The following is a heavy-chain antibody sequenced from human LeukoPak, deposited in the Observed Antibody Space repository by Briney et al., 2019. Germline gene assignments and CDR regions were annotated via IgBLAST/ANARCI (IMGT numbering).Heavy chain of an antibody. J-gene: IGHJ4*02. CDR2: IFYSGST. D-gene: IGHD3-3*01. V-gene: IGHV4-39*01. CDR1: GGSIRSSSHN. Sequence: PSETLSLTCTVSGGSIRSSSHNWDWIRQPPGKGLEYIGSIFYSGSTYYNPSLTSRVTISVGTSKNQFSLKLSSVTAADTAVYYCARRPKQPGFWSGYVDYWGQGILVTVSP. CDR3: ARRPKQPGFWSGYVDY.